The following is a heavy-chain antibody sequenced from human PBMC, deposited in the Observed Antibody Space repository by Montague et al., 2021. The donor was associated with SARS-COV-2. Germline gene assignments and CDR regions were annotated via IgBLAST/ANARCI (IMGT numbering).Heavy chain of an antibody. CDR1: GGSISSRSYY. D-gene: IGHD5-12*01. Sequence: TLSLTCTVSGGSISSRSYYWGWIRQSPGMGLEWIGSIHYSGSTFYNPSLKSRVTISVDTYKNQFSLRVSGVTAEDTTVYFCARHGDSGYESDGFHIWGQGTRVTVSS. J-gene: IGHJ3*02. CDR2: IHYSGST. V-gene: IGHV4-39*01. CDR3: ARHGDSGYESDGFHI.